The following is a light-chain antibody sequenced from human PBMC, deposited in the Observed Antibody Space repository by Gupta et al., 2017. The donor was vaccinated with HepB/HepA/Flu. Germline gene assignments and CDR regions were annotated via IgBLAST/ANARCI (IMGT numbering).Light chain of an antibody. V-gene: IGLV3-25*02. CDR3: QSEDSSSTYCV. J-gene: IGLJ2*01. Sequence: SYELTQPPSVSVSPGQTARITCSGDALPKQYAYWYQQKPGQAPVLVIFDDSERPSGIPERFSGSSSGTTATSTTSGVQAEEEADDYCQSEDSSSTYCVFGGGTQMTVL. CDR1: ALPKQY. CDR2: DDS.